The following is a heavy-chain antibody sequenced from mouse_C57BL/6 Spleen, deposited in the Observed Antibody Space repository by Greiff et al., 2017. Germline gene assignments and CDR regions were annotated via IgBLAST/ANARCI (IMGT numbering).Heavy chain of an antibody. CDR3: ARGDYAWFAD. D-gene: IGHD2-4*01. CDR1: GYTFTSYW. CDR2: IDPSDSYT. Sequence: QVQLQQPGAELVMPGASVKLSCKASGYTFTSYWMHWVKQRPGQGLEWIGEIDPSDSYTNYNQKFKGKSTLTVDKSSSTAYMQLSSLTSEDSAVYYCARGDYAWFADWGPGTLVTVSA. V-gene: IGHV1-69*01. J-gene: IGHJ3*01.